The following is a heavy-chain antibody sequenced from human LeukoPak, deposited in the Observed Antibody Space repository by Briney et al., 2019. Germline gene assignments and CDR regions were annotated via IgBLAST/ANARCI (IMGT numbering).Heavy chain of an antibody. J-gene: IGHJ4*02. V-gene: IGHV1-18*01. CDR2: ISAYNGDT. CDR1: GYTFTSYA. Sequence: ASVKVSCKTSGYTFTSYAISWVRQAPGQGLEWMGWISAYNGDTNYAQKLQGRVTMTTDTSTSTAYMELRSLRSDDTAVYYCARGGYSGYDYCYWGQGTLVTVSS. CDR3: ARGGYSGYDYCY. D-gene: IGHD5-12*01.